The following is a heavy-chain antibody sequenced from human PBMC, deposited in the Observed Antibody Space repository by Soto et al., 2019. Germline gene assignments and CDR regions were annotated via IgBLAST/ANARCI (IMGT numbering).Heavy chain of an antibody. CDR1: GGSVSSSSYS. J-gene: IGHJ4*02. D-gene: IGHD3-22*01. CDR2: IYSSENT. CDR3: ARHRRPSSGYSDFDY. Sequence: PSETLSLTCTVSGGSVSSSSYSWGWIRQSPGKGLEWIGTIYSSENTNYNPSLTSRVTISVDTSKNQFSLKLSSVTAADTAVYYCARHRRPSSGYSDFDYWGQGTLVTVSS. V-gene: IGHV4-39*01.